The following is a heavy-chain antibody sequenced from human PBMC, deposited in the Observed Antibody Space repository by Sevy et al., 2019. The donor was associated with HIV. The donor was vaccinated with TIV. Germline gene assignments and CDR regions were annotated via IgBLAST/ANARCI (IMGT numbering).Heavy chain of an antibody. V-gene: IGHV3-15*01. CDR1: GFTFSDVW. J-gene: IGHJ6*02. CDR3: STEALDGDSGDYYHYGLDV. Sequence: GGSLRLSCAASGFTFSDVWMSWVRQAPGKGLEWVGRIQSRIDGGTTDYAAPVKGRFTISRDDSKNTLYLQMNSLKTEDTAVYYCSTEALDGDSGDYYHYGLDVWGQGTTVTVS. D-gene: IGHD4-17*01. CDR2: IQSRIDGGTT.